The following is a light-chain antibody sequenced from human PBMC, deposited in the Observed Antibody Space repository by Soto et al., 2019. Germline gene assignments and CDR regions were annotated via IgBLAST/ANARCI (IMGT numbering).Light chain of an antibody. CDR1: QSISSY. J-gene: IGKJ1*01. Sequence: DIQMTQSPSSLSASVGDRVTITCRASQSISSYLNWYQQKPGKAPNLLIYAASSLQSGVPSRFSGSGSGTDFTLTISSLQPEDFATYSCQQSYSTLTWTFGQGTKVDIK. CDR3: QQSYSTLTWT. CDR2: AAS. V-gene: IGKV1-39*01.